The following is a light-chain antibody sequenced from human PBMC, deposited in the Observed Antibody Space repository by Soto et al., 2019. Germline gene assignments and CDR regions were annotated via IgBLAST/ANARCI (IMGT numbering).Light chain of an antibody. CDR1: QSVTSNY. J-gene: IGKJ2*01. CDR2: GAS. V-gene: IGKV3-20*01. CDR3: QQCGGSPMYT. Sequence: EIVLTQSPGTLSLSPGERATLSCRASQSVTSNYLAWYQQKPGQAPRLLIYGASSRTTGIPDRFSGSGSGTDFTLTISRLEPEDFAVYFCQQCGGSPMYTFGQGTKVEIK.